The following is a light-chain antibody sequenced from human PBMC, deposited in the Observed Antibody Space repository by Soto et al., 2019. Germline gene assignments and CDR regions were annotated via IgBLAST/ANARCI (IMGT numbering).Light chain of an antibody. V-gene: IGLV2-8*01. CDR1: SSDVGGYNY. Sequence: QSVRTQPPSASGSPGQSVTISCAGTSSDVGGYNYVSWYQQYPGKVPKLMIYEVGERPSGVPDRFSGSKSGDTAFLTVSGLQAEDEADYYCLSYADTAYVFGTGTKVTVL. CDR3: LSYADTAYV. J-gene: IGLJ1*01. CDR2: EVG.